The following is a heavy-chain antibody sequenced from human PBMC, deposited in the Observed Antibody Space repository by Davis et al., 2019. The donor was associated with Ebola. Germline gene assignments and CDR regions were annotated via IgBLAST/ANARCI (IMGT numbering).Heavy chain of an antibody. Sequence: GGSLRLSCAASGFTFSSYAMHWVRQAPGKGLEWVAVISYDGNNKYYADSVKGRFTISRDNSKNTLYLQMNSLRAEDTAVYYCAKGTYSSYWGQGTLVTVSS. CDR1: GFTFSSYA. D-gene: IGHD6-13*01. CDR2: ISYDGNNK. CDR3: AKGTYSSY. V-gene: IGHV3-30*04. J-gene: IGHJ4*02.